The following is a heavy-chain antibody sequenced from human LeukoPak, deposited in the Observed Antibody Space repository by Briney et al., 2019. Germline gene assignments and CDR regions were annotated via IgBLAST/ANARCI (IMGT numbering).Heavy chain of an antibody. Sequence: GGSLRLSCATAGFTFSTFGIHWVRQTPGKGLEWAAAIQSDGSKQYYGDSVKGRFTISRDNSKNTLYLQMNSLRAEDTAVYYCARDMGATTLDYWGQGTLVTVSS. J-gene: IGHJ4*02. CDR3: ARDMGATTLDY. D-gene: IGHD1-26*01. CDR1: GFTFSTFG. CDR2: IQSDGSKQ. V-gene: IGHV3-33*01.